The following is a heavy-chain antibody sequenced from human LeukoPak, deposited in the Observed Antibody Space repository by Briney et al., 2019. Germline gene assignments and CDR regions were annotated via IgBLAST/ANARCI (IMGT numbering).Heavy chain of an antibody. CDR1: GFTFSSYA. V-gene: IGHV3-23*01. D-gene: IGHD4-17*01. Sequence: GGSLRLSCAASGFTFSSYAMSWVRQAPGKGLEWVSAISGSGGSAYYADSVKGRFTISRDNSKNTLYLQMNSLRAEDTAVYYCAKSPTHPRTFDYWGQGTLVTVSS. CDR2: ISGSGGSA. CDR3: AKSPTHPRTFDY. J-gene: IGHJ4*02.